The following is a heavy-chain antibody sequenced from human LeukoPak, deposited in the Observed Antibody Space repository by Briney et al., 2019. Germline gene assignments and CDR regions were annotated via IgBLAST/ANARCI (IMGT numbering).Heavy chain of an antibody. CDR2: MNPNSGNT. J-gene: IGHJ4*02. Sequence: ASVKVSCKASGYTFTGYYMHWVRQAPGQGLEWMGWMNPNSGNTGYAQKFQGRVTITRNTSISTAYMELSSLRSEDTAVYYCARTGNELDYWGQGTLVTVSS. V-gene: IGHV1-8*03. CDR1: GYTFTGYY. D-gene: IGHD1-1*01. CDR3: ARTGNELDY.